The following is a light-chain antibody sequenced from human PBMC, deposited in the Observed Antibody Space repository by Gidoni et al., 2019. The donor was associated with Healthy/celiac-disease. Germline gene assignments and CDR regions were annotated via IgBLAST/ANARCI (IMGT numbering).Light chain of an antibody. CDR3: QSYDSSNHVV. J-gene: IGLJ2*01. V-gene: IGLV6-57*02. Sequence: NFLLTQPPSVSESPGKTVTISCTGSSGSIASNYVQWYQQRPGSAPTTVIYEDNQRPSGVPDLFSGSIDSSSNSASLTISGLKTEDEADYYCQSYDSSNHVVFGGGTKLT. CDR1: SGSIASNY. CDR2: EDN.